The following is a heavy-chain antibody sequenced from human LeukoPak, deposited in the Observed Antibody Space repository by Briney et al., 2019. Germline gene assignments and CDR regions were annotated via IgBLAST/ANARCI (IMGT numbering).Heavy chain of an antibody. D-gene: IGHD2-15*01. V-gene: IGHV3-30*02. J-gene: IGHJ4*02. CDR1: GFTFSSYG. CDR3: AKLVVVAATRQNY. CDR2: IRYDGSNK. Sequence: PGGSLRLSCAASGFTFSSYGMHWVRQAPGKGLEWVAFIRYDGSNKYYADSVKGRFTISRDNSKNTLYLQMNSLRAEDTAVYYCAKLVVVAATRQNYWGQGTLVTVSS.